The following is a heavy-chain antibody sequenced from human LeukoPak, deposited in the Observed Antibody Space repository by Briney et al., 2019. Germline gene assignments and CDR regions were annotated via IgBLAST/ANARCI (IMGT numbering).Heavy chain of an antibody. CDR2: IKPDDSHS. D-gene: IGHD4-17*01. CDR3: ARHVTVTPSYSFYYMDV. J-gene: IGHJ6*03. CDR1: GYNFTTYF. Sequence: GESLKISCKGSGYNFTTYFIGWVRQMPGKGLEWVGVIKPDDSHSIYNPSFQGHVTISADKSIGTAYLQWGSLQASDTAIYYCARHVTVTPSYSFYYMDVWGNGTTVIVSS. V-gene: IGHV5-51*01.